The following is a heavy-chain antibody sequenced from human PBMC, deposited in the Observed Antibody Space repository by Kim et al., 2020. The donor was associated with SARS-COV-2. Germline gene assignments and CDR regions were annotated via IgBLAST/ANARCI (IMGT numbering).Heavy chain of an antibody. CDR1: GGSISSYY. Sequence: SETLSLTCTVSGGSISSYYWSWIRQPPGKGLEWIGYIYYSGSTNYNPSLKSRVTISVDTSKNQFSLKLSSVTAADTAVYYCARLKTGSSSWYSYYYYGMDVWGQGTTVTVSS. V-gene: IGHV4-59*13. D-gene: IGHD6-13*01. CDR2: IYYSGST. CDR3: ARLKTGSSSWYSYYYYGMDV. J-gene: IGHJ6*02.